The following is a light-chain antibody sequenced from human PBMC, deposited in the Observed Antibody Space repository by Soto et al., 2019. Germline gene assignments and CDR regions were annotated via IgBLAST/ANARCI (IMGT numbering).Light chain of an antibody. V-gene: IGKV1-9*01. J-gene: IGKJ1*01. CDR2: TAT. Sequence: DIHLTQSPSLLSASVGDRVTITFRASQGISQYVAWYQQKPGKAPKLLIYTATVLQGGVPSRFSGTGSGTEFTLTISSLQPEDFATYYCQQYNSYSGTFGQGTKVDIK. CDR1: QGISQY. CDR3: QQYNSYSGT.